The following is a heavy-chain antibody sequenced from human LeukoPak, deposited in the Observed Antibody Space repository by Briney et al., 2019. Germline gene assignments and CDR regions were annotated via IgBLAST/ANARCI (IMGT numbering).Heavy chain of an antibody. CDR1: GYTFTSYG. D-gene: IGHD3-22*01. CDR3: ARDFSLSITMIVVVMPDAFDI. J-gene: IGHJ3*02. CDR2: ISAYNGNT. Sequence: ASVKVSCKASGYTFTSYGISWVRQAPGQGLEWMGWISAYNGNTNYAQKLQGRVTMTTDTSTSTAYIELRSLRSDDTAVYYCARDFSLSITMIVVVMPDAFDIWGQGTMVTVSS. V-gene: IGHV1-18*01.